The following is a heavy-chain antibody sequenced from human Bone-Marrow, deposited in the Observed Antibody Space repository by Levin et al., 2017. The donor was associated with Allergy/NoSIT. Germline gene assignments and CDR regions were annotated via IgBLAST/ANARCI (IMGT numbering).Heavy chain of an antibody. J-gene: IGHJ3*01. CDR3: SHAVKAHSSGIDVFDV. Sequence: VSGPTLVKPTQTLTLTCTFSGFSVSTTGVAVGWIRQPPGQALEWLALIYWDDEQRYSPSLKTRLTIIQDTSKSQVVLTMTNMDPVDTATYSCSHAVKAHSSGIDVFDVWGQGTIVTV. CDR2: IYWDDEQ. D-gene: IGHD3-22*01. CDR1: GFSVSTTGVA. V-gene: IGHV2-5*02.